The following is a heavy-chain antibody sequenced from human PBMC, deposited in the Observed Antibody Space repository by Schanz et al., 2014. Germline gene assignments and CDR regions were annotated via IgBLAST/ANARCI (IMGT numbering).Heavy chain of an antibody. D-gene: IGHD2-15*01. CDR2: ISTFRNEDT. J-gene: IGHJ5*02. CDR3: ARVRYCSGGRCYQDNWFDP. V-gene: IGHV1-18*01. Sequence: QVQLVQSGAEVRKPGASVKVSCKASGYTFISYGISWVRQAPGQGPEFMGWISTFRNEDTNSAQRFQGRLTMTTDTSTSTAYMELRSLRSDDTAVYYCARVRYCSGGRCYQDNWFDPWGQGTLVIVSS. CDR1: GYTFISYG.